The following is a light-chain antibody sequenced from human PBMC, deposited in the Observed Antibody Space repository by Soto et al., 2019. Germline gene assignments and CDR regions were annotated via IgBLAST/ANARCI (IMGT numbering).Light chain of an antibody. Sequence: DIQMTQSPSSVSASVGDRVTITCRASQGISSWLARYQQKPGKAPKLLLYAASSLHSGVPSRFSGSGSGTDFSLCISSLQPEDFATYYCQQANSFPLTFGGGTKVEIK. V-gene: IGKV1-12*01. CDR3: QQANSFPLT. J-gene: IGKJ4*01. CDR1: QGISSW. CDR2: AAS.